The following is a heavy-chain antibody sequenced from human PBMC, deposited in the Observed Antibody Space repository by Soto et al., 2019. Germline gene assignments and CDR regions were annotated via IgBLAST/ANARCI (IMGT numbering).Heavy chain of an antibody. D-gene: IGHD3-22*01. V-gene: IGHV1-18*01. CDR1: GYTFTSYG. CDR3: ARDRYYYGSSGSDFDY. Sequence: ASVKVSCKASGYTFTSYGISWVRQAPGQGLEWMGWISAYNGNTNYAQKLQGRVTMTTDTSTSTAYMELRSLRSDDTAVYYCARDRYYYGSSGSDFDYWGQGTLVTVSS. J-gene: IGHJ4*02. CDR2: ISAYNGNT.